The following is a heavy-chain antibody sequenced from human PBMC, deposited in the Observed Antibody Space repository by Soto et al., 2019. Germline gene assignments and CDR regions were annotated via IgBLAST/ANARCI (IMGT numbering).Heavy chain of an antibody. V-gene: IGHV1-3*01. J-gene: IGHJ2*01. CDR3: ARAGYSSSWYHWYFYF. CDR2: ITAGNGNT. CDR1: GYTFSNYG. D-gene: IGHD6-13*01. Sequence: QVQLVQSGAEVKKPGASVKVSCKASGYTFSNYGIHWVRQVPGQRLEWMGWITAGNGNTKYSQKFQGRVIITRYTSASTPYMELSRMRSENTAVFYRARAGYSSSWYHWYFYFCGRSNLLTLSS.